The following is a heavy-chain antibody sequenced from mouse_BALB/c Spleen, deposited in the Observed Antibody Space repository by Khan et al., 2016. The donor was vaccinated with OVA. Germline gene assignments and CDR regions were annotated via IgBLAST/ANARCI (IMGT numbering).Heavy chain of an antibody. D-gene: IGHD2-1*01. J-gene: IGHJ3*01. V-gene: IGHV5-9-1*01. CDR2: ISSAATYT. CDR3: ANGNYGWFAY. CDR1: GFTFSSFV. Sequence: EVELVESGGVLLEPGGSLKLSCAASGFTFSSFVMSWVRQTPEKRLEWVATISSAATYTYYPDSVKGRFTISRDNAKNTLYLQRNSLRSDDTAIYYCANGNYGWFAYWGQGTLVTVST.